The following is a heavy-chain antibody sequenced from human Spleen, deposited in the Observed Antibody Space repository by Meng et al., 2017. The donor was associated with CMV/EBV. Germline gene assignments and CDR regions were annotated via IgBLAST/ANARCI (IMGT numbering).Heavy chain of an antibody. CDR2: INPNSGGT. V-gene: IGHV1-2*02. CDR1: YTFPGYY. Sequence: YTFPGYYMHWVRQAPGQGLEWMRWINPNSGGTNYAQKFQDRVTMTRDTSISTAYMELSRLRSDDTAMYYCARVDCNSTSCVKNWFDPWGQGTLVTVSS. D-gene: IGHD2-2*01. J-gene: IGHJ5*02. CDR3: ARVDCNSTSCVKNWFDP.